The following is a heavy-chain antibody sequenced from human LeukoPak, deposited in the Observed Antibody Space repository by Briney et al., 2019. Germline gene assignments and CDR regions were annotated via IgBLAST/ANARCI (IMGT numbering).Heavy chain of an antibody. CDR2: IYYSGST. CDR3: ARQISSGYYLTGHSDY. CDR1: GGSISSSRYY. V-gene: IGHV4-39*01. Sequence: PSETLSVTCTVSGGSISSSRYYWGWIRQPPGKGLEWIGSIYYSGSTYYNASLKSRVTISVDTSKDQFSLKLSSVTAADTAVYYCARQISSGYYLTGHSDYWGQGTRLTLSS. J-gene: IGHJ4*02. D-gene: IGHD3-22*01.